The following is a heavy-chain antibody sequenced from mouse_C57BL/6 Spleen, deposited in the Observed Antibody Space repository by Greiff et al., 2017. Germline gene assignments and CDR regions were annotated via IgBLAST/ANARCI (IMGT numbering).Heavy chain of an antibody. J-gene: IGHJ1*03. V-gene: IGHV1-69*01. CDR1: GYTFTSYW. D-gene: IGHD1-1*01. CDR3: ARYGSSPSSFDV. CDR2: IDPSDSYT. Sequence: QVQLQQPGAELVMPGASVKLSCKASGYTFTSYWMHWVKQRPGQGLEWIGEIDPSDSYTNYNQKFKGKSTLTVDKSSSTAYMQLSSLTSEDSAVYYCARYGSSPSSFDVWGTGTTVTVSS.